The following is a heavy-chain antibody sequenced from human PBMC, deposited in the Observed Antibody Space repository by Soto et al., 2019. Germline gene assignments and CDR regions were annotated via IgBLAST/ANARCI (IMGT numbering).Heavy chain of an antibody. V-gene: IGHV4-59*01. Sequence: SETLSLTCTVSGGSISSYYWSWIRQPPGKGLEWIGYIYYSGSTNYNPSLKSRVTISVDTSKNQFSLKLSSVTAADTAVYYCARHWLVDSGYDAFDIWGQGTMVTVSS. J-gene: IGHJ3*02. CDR2: IYYSGST. D-gene: IGHD5-12*01. CDR3: ARHWLVDSGYDAFDI. CDR1: GGSISSYY.